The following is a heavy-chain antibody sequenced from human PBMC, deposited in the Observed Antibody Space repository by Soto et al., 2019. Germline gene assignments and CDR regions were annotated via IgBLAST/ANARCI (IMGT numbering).Heavy chain of an antibody. CDR1: GGTFSSYA. J-gene: IGHJ3*02. V-gene: IGHV1-69*06. CDR2: IIPIFGTA. Sequence: SVKVSCKASGGTFSSYAISWVRQAPGQGLEWMGGIIPIFGTANYAQKFQGRVTITADKSTSTAYMELSSLRSEDTAVYYCARARLATMIVLSPDAFDIWGQGTMVTVSS. CDR3: ARARLATMIVLSPDAFDI. D-gene: IGHD3-22*01.